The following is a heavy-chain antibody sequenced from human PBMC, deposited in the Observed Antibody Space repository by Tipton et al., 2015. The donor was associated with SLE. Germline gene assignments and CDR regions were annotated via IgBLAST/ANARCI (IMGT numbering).Heavy chain of an antibody. CDR1: GFTFSNYA. CDR3: AKGDSSAWSFFDY. CDR2: IWYDGSEI. V-gene: IGHV3-33*08. J-gene: IGHJ4*02. Sequence: SLRLSCAASGFTFSNYAMHWVHQAPGKGLEWVAVIWYDGSEIYYTDSVKGRFTISRDNSKHTVFLEMNSLRREDTAVYYCAKGDSSAWSFFDYWGQGTLVTVSS. D-gene: IGHD6-19*01.